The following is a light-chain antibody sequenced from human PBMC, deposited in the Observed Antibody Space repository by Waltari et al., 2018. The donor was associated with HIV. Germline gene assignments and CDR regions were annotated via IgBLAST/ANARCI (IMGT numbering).Light chain of an antibody. CDR2: SEI. J-gene: IGLJ3*02. CDR3: ASWDGSRNGWV. Sequence: QSVLTQPPSASGTPGQRVTLSCSGGSSHIGRDTVNWYQHLPGTAPKHLCYSEIRRPDGVPDRLSGSKAGTSASRASSGLQSEDEADYYCASWDGSRNGWVFGGGTKLTVL. V-gene: IGLV1-44*01. CDR1: SSHIGRDT.